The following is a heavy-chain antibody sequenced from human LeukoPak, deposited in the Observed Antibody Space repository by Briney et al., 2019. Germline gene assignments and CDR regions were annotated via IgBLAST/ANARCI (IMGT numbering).Heavy chain of an antibody. CDR2: IYRTGST. CDR3: ARGEDVSGYRTDC. Sequence: PSETLSLTCTVSDYSISSGFFWGWVRQSPGKGLEWIGNIYRTGSTNYHPSLKSRVTISADTSKNQFSLKLSSVTAADTAIYYCARGEDVSGYRTDCWGQGTLVTVSS. J-gene: IGHJ4*02. D-gene: IGHD3-3*01. CDR1: DYSISSGFF. V-gene: IGHV4-38-2*02.